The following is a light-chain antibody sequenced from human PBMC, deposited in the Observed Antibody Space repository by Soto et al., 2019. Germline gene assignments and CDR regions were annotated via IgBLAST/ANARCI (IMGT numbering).Light chain of an antibody. J-gene: IGKJ1*01. CDR1: QSLFFSPNNKNY. CDR2: WAS. CDR3: QQYYSTPQT. V-gene: IGKV4-1*01. Sequence: DIVMTQSPDSLAVSLGERATIKCKSSQSLFFSPNNKNYLAWYQQRPGQPPKLLIYWASTRQSGVPDRFSGSGSGTDFTLTISSLQAEDVAVYYCQQYYSTPQTFGQGTKVDIK.